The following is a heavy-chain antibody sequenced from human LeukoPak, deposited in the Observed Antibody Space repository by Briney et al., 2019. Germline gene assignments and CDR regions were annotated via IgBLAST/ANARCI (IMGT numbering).Heavy chain of an antibody. CDR2: IYSGGST. J-gene: IGHJ4*02. CDR1: GFTVSSNY. D-gene: IGHD2-2*01. V-gene: IGHV3-53*01. Sequence: GGSLRPSCAASGFTVSSNYMSWVRQAPGKGLEWVSVIYSGGSTYYADSVKGRFTISRDNSKNTLYLQMNSLRAEDTAVYYCARGYCSSTSCPHFDYWGQGTLVTVSS. CDR3: ARGYCSSTSCPHFDY.